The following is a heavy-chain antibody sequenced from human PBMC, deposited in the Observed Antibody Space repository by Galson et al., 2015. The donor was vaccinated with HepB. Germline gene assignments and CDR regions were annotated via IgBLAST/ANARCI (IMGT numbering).Heavy chain of an antibody. D-gene: IGHD3-3*01. CDR3: ARSPLRFLDWLPYYDYYYMDV. CDR2: MNTNTGKP. Sequence: VKVSCKASGYTFTDYVVNWVRQAPGQGLEWMGWMNTNTGKPTYAPGFAGRFVFSLDTSVTTAYLQISSLETDATAVYYCARSPLRFLDWLPYYDYYYMDVWGEGTTVTVSS. V-gene: IGHV7-4-1*02. J-gene: IGHJ6*03. CDR1: GYTFTDYV.